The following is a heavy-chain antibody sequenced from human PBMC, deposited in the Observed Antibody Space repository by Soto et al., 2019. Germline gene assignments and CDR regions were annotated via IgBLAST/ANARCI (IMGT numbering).Heavy chain of an antibody. CDR3: ARVTGTDWGYYYMDV. J-gene: IGHJ6*03. CDR1: GGSISSYY. Sequence: SETLSLTCTVSGGSISSYYSSWIRQPPGKGLEWIGYIYYSGSTNYNPSLKSRVTISVDTSKNQFSLKLSSVTAADTAVYYCARVTGTDWGYYYMDVWGKGTTVTVSS. V-gene: IGHV4-59*01. D-gene: IGHD1-20*01. CDR2: IYYSGST.